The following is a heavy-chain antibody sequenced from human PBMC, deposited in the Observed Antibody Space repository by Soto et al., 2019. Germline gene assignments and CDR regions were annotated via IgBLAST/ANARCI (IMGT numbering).Heavy chain of an antibody. CDR3: AKDPAARMRFDP. V-gene: IGHV3-30*18. CDR2: ISYDGSNK. Sequence: QVQLVESGGGGVQPGRSLRLSCAASGFTFSSYGMHWVRQAPGKGLEWVAVISYDGSNKYYADSVKGRFTISRDNSKNTLYLQMNSLRAEDTAVYYCAKDPAARMRFDPWGQGTLVTVSS. CDR1: GFTFSSYG. J-gene: IGHJ5*02. D-gene: IGHD6-25*01.